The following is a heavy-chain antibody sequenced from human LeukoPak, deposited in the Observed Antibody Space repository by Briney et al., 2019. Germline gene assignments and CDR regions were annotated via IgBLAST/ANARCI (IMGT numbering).Heavy chain of an antibody. CDR3: ARERDEEPTVGITGTLYYFDY. D-gene: IGHD1-20*01. J-gene: IGHJ4*02. V-gene: IGHV1-2*06. CDR1: GYTFTGYY. CDR2: INPNSGGT. Sequence: ASVKVSCKASGYTFTGYYMHWVRQAPGQGLEWVGRINPNSGGTSYAQKFKGRVTMTRATSTSTVYMELSSLRSEDTAVYYCARERDEEPTVGITGTLYYFDYWGQGTLVTVSS.